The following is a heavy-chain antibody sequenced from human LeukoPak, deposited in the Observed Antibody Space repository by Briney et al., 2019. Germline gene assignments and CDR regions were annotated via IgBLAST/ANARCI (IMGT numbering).Heavy chain of an antibody. V-gene: IGHV4-31*03. CDR2: IYYSGST. J-gene: IGHJ6*02. CDR3: ARGAVVVVTATFYYYYGMDV. Sequence: SETLSLTCTVSGGSISSGGYYWSWIRQHPGKGLEWIGYIYYSGSTYYNPSLKSRVTISVDTSKNQFSLKLSSVTAADTAVYYCARGAVVVVTATFYYYYGMDVWGQGTTVTVSS. D-gene: IGHD2-21*02. CDR1: GGSISSGGYY.